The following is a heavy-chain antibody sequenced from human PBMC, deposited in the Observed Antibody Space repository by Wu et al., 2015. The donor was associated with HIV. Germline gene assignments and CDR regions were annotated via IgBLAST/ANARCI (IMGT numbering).Heavy chain of an antibody. CDR1: GYTLTELA. V-gene: IGHV1-24*01. Sequence: QVQLLQSGAEVKKPGASVKVSCKVSGYTLTELALHWVRQAPGKGLEWMGGFDPERGERIYAQKFQGRVTMAEDTSADTAYLELSSLRSEDTAIYYCARRGSWGDHTNMIRGGLDVWGRGTTVTVSS. CDR2: FDPERGER. CDR3: ARRGSWGDHTNMIRGGLDV. D-gene: IGHD3-10*01. J-gene: IGHJ6*02.